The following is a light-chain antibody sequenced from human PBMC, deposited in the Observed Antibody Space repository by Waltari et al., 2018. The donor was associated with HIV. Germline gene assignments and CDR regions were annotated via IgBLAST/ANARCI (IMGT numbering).Light chain of an antibody. V-gene: IGKV3-11*01. Sequence: EIVLTQSPATLSLSPGERATLPCRASQSVGSYLAWYQQKPGQAPRLLIYDESKRATGIPARFSGSGSGTDFTLTISSLEPEDFAVYYCQQRSNWLTFGGGTKVEIK. CDR3: QQRSNWLT. CDR2: DES. J-gene: IGKJ4*01. CDR1: QSVGSY.